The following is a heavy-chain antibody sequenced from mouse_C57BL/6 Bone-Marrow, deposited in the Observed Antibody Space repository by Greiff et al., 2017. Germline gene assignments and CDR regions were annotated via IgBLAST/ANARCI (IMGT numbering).Heavy chain of an antibody. V-gene: IGHV5-4*01. CDR3: ARDPYGSSYYYAMDY. CDR2: ISDGGSYT. CDR1: GFTFSSYA. D-gene: IGHD1-1*01. Sequence: EVNVVESGGGLVKPGGSLKLSCAASGFTFSSYAMSWVRQTPEKRLEWVATISDGGSYTYYPDNVKGRFTISRDNAKNNLYLQMSHLKSEDTAMSYCARDPYGSSYYYAMDYWGQGTSVTVSS. J-gene: IGHJ4*01.